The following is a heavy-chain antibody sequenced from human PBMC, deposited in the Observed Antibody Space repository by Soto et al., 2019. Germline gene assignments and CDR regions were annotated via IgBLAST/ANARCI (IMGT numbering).Heavy chain of an antibody. D-gene: IGHD1-26*01. CDR3: ARGVSGSYDYYYGMDV. CDR1: GGSISSYY. V-gene: IGHV4-59*12. CDR2: IYYSGST. J-gene: IGHJ6*02. Sequence: PSETLSLTCTVSGGSISSYYWSWIRQPPGKGLEWIGYIYYSGSTNYNPSLKSRVTISVDTSKNQFSLQLNSVTPEDTAVYYCARGVSGSYDYYYGMDVWGQGTTVTVSS.